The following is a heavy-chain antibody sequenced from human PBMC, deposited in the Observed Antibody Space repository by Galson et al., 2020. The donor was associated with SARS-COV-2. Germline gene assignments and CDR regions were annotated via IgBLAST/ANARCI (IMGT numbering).Heavy chain of an antibody. Sequence: SETLSLPCTVSGGPMNSGSYYWNWIRQPAGKGLEWIGHVFITGTTNYNPSLKSRATISLDTSKNQFSLKLTSVTAADTAVYYCRQFALGAVAIDCWGQGTLVTVSS. CDR1: GGPMNSGSYY. CDR3: RQFALGAVAIDC. V-gene: IGHV4-61*09. CDR2: VFITGTT. J-gene: IGHJ4*02. D-gene: IGHD6-19*01.